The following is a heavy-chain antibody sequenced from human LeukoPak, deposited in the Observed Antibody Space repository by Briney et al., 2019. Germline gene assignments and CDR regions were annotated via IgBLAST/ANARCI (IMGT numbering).Heavy chain of an antibody. D-gene: IGHD5-24*01. V-gene: IGHV3-48*02. CDR1: GFTFSSYS. Sequence: GGSLRLSCAASGFTFSSYSMNWVRQAPGKGLEWVSYISSSSSTIYYADSVKGRFTISRDNAKNSLYLQMNSLRDEDTAVYYCGEDSEGGWLQKNPPLHDWRQEPLATVS. CDR2: ISSSSSTI. CDR3: GEDSEGGWLQKNPPLHD. J-gene: IGHJ4*02.